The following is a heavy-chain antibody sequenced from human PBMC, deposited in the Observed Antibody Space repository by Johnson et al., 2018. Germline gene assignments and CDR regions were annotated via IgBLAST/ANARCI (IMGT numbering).Heavy chain of an antibody. CDR1: GFTFSSYW. Sequence: VQLVQSGGGVVQPGGSLRLSCAASGFTFSSYWMHWVRQAPGKGLVWVSRINSDGSSTSYADSVKGRFIISRDNAKNTLDLQMNSLRAEDTAVYYCARAENYYYYYMDVWGKGTTVTVSS. CDR2: INSDGSST. V-gene: IGHV3-74*02. CDR3: ARAENYYYYYMDV. J-gene: IGHJ6*03.